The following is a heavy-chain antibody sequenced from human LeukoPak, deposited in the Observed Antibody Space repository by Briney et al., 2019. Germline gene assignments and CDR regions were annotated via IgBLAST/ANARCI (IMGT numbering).Heavy chain of an antibody. CDR1: GGSISSSSYY. CDR2: IYTSGST. D-gene: IGHD6-6*01. J-gene: IGHJ4*02. CDR3: ARKGRSSSSVGFDY. V-gene: IGHV4-61*02. Sequence: TLSLTCTVSGGSISSSSYYWGWIRQPAGKGLEWIGRIYTSGSTNYNPSLKSRVTISVDTSKNQFSLKLSSVTAADTAVYYCARKGRSSSSVGFDYWGQGTLVTVSS.